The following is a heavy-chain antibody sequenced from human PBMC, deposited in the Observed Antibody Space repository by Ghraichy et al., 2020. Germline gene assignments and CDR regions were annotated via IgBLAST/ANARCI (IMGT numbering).Heavy chain of an antibody. J-gene: IGHJ1*01. CDR1: GFTFSSYG. CDR2: ISYDGSNK. V-gene: IGHV3-30*18. Sequence: GGSLRLSCAASGFTFSSYGMHWVRQAPGKGLEWVAVISYDGSNKYYADSVKGRFTISRDNSKNTLYLQMNSLRAEDTAVYYCAKERAGYSSGWYAEYFQHWGQGTLVTVSS. CDR3: AKERAGYSSGWYAEYFQH. D-gene: IGHD6-19*01.